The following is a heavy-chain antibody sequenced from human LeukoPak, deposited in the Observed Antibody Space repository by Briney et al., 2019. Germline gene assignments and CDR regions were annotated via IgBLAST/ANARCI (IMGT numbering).Heavy chain of an antibody. Sequence: GGSLRLSCAASGFSFNNYGIHWVRQAPGKGLEWVAFIRYDGSNKYYADSVKGRFTISRDNSKNTLYLQMNSLRAEDTAVYHCARARQRYFDYWGQGTLVTVSS. J-gene: IGHJ4*02. CDR2: IRYDGSNK. CDR1: GFSFNNYG. D-gene: IGHD6-25*01. CDR3: ARARQRYFDY. V-gene: IGHV3-30*02.